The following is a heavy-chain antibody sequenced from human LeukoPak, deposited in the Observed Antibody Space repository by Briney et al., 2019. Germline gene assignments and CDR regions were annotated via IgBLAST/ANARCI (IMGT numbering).Heavy chain of an antibody. J-gene: IGHJ6*02. V-gene: IGHV3-53*01. CDR1: GFTVSSNY. D-gene: IGHD1-26*01. Sequence: GGSLRLSCAASGFTVSSNYMSWVRQAPGKGLEWVSAIYSGGSTYYADSVKGRFTISRDNSKNTLYLQMKSLRAEDTAVYYCARYSGSYYYGMDVWGQGTTVTVSS. CDR3: ARYSGSYYYGMDV. CDR2: IYSGGST.